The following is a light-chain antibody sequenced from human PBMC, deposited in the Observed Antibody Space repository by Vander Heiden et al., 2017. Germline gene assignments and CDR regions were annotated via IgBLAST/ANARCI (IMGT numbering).Light chain of an antibody. Sequence: ELAQPPSVAVPRVQTARITRSGAALPKQYDYWNQQKPGQAPVLVIYKDSERPSGIPERFSGSSSKTAVTLTISGVQAEDEAHYYCQSADSSGTWVFGGGTKLTVL. V-gene: IGLV3-25*03. CDR2: KDS. CDR1: ALPKQY. J-gene: IGLJ3*02. CDR3: QSADSSGTWV.